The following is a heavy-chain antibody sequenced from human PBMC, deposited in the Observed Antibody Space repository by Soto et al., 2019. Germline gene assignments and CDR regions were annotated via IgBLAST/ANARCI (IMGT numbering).Heavy chain of an antibody. V-gene: IGHV1-69*13. D-gene: IGHD1-26*01. CDR2: IIPIFGTA. Sequence: ASVKVSCKASGGTFSSYAISWVRQAPGQGLEWMGGIIPIFGTANYAQKLQGRVTITADESTSTAYMELSSLRSEDTAVYYCARFRGRSATYYYYGMDVWGQGTTVTVSS. CDR3: ARFRGRSATYYYYGMDV. J-gene: IGHJ6*02. CDR1: GGTFSSYA.